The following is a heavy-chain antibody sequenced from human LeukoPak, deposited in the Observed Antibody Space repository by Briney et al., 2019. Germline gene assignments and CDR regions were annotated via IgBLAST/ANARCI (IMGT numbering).Heavy chain of an antibody. CDR2: ISYDGSNK. D-gene: IGHD3-16*01. V-gene: IGHV3-30*18. Sequence: GGSLRLSCAASGFTFRTYGMHWVRQAPGKGLEWVAVISYDGSNKYYADSVKGRFTISRDNSKNTLYLQMNSLRAEDTAVYYCAQAKLGVYFEYWGQGTLVTVSS. J-gene: IGHJ4*02. CDR1: GFTFRTYG. CDR3: AQAKLGVYFEY.